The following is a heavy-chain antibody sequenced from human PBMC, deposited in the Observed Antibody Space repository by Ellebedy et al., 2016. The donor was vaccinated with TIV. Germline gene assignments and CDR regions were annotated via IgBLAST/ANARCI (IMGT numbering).Heavy chain of an antibody. J-gene: IGHJ2*01. D-gene: IGHD3-22*01. CDR1: GYTFTSYY. Sequence: AASVKVSCKASGYTFTSYYMHWVRQAPGQGLEWMGIINPSGGSTSYAQKFQGRVTMTEDTSTDTAYMELSSLRSEDTAVYYCRGTRASSSGYFWVGYFDLWGRGTLVTVSS. V-gene: IGHV1-46*01. CDR2: INPSGGST. CDR3: RGTRASSSGYFWVGYFDL.